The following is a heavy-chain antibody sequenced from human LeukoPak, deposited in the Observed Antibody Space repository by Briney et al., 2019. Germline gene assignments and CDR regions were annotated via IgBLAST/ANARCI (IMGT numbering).Heavy chain of an antibody. CDR2: ISWNSGSI. Sequence: GGSLRLSRAASGFTFDDYAMHWVRQAPGKGPEWVSGISWNSGSIGYADSVKGRFTISRDNAKNSLYLQMNSLRAEDTALYYCAKDIGIAVAGTRDYWGQGTLVTVSS. V-gene: IGHV3-9*01. CDR1: GFTFDDYA. J-gene: IGHJ4*02. D-gene: IGHD6-19*01. CDR3: AKDIGIAVAGTRDY.